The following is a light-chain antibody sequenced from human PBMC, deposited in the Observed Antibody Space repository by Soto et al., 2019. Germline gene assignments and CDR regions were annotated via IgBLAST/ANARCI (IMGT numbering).Light chain of an antibody. J-gene: IGLJ1*01. CDR3: SAWDDSLNGYV. V-gene: IGLV1-44*01. Sequence: QSVLTQPPSASGTPGQRVTISCSGSSSNIGSNTVNWYQQLPGAAPKLLIQSNNQRPSGVPDRFSGSQSGTSASLAISGLQSEDEADYYCSAWDDSLNGYVFGTGTKLTVL. CDR1: SSNIGSNT. CDR2: SNN.